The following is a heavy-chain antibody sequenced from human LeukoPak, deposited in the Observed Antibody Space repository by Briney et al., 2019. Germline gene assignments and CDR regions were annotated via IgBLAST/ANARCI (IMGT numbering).Heavy chain of an antibody. CDR1: GFTFDDYA. J-gene: IGHJ4*02. CDR2: ISWNSGSI. Sequence: GGSLRLSCAASGFTFDDYAMHWVRQAPGKGLEWVSGISWNSGSIGYADSVKGRFTISRDNAKNSLYLQMNSLRAEDTALYYCAGGYAPIDYWGQGTLVTVSS. D-gene: IGHD5-12*01. V-gene: IGHV3-9*01. CDR3: AGGYAPIDY.